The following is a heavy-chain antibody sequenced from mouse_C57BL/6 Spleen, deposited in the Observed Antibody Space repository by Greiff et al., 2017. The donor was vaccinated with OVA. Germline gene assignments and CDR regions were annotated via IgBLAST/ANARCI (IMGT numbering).Heavy chain of an antibody. Sequence: QVQLKQSGAELVKPGASVKISCKASGYTFTDYYINWVKQRPGQGLEWIGKIGPGSGSTYYNEKFKGKATLTADKSSSTAYMQLSSLTSEDSAVYFCARSPYDYDERGYAMDYWGQGTSVTVSS. D-gene: IGHD2-4*01. CDR1: GYTFTDYY. CDR3: ARSPYDYDERGYAMDY. V-gene: IGHV1-77*01. J-gene: IGHJ4*01. CDR2: IGPGSGST.